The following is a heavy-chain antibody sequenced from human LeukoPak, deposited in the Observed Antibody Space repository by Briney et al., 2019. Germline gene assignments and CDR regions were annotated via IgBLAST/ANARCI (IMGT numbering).Heavy chain of an antibody. V-gene: IGHV3-23*01. CDR3: AKERGSYLFDY. D-gene: IGHD1-26*01. Sequence: GGSLRLSCAAPGFTFSSYGMSWVRQPPGAGLELVSAISGRGGSTYYADSVKGRFTISRDNSKNTLYLQMNSLRAEDTAVYYCAKERGSYLFDYWGQGTLVTVSS. CDR1: GFTFSSYG. CDR2: ISGRGGST. J-gene: IGHJ4*02.